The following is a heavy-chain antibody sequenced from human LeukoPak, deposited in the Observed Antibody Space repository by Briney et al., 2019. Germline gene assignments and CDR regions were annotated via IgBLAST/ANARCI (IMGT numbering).Heavy chain of an antibody. CDR1: GFTFSDYY. J-gene: IGHJ3*02. CDR2: IKQDGSEK. CDR3: ARARRITMVRGAISI. Sequence: GGSLRLSCAASGFTFSDYYMSWIRQAPGKGLEWVANIKQDGSEKYYVDSVKGRFTISRDNAKNSLYLQMNSLRAEDTAVYYCARARRITMVRGAISIWGQGTMVTVSS. V-gene: IGHV3-7*01. D-gene: IGHD3-10*01.